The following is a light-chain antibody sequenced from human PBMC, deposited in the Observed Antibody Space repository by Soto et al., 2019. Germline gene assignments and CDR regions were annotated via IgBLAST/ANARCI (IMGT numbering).Light chain of an antibody. Sequence: QSVLTQPPSASATPGQGVTVSCSGSASNIGTFYVSWYQHLPGTAPKLLIYADNQRPSGVPARFSGSKSGTSASLAISGLRSGDEADYYCTSWDDNLSAVVFGGGTKLTVL. CDR2: ADN. CDR1: ASNIGTFY. V-gene: IGLV1-47*02. J-gene: IGLJ2*01. CDR3: TSWDDNLSAVV.